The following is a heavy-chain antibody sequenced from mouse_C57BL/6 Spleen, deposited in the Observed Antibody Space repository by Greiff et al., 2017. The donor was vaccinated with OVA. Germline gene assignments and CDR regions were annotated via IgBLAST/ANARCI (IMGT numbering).Heavy chain of an antibody. D-gene: IGHD1-1*01. J-gene: IGHJ2*01. V-gene: IGHV1-50*01. CDR1: GYTFTSYW. Sequence: QVQLQQPGAELVKPGASVKLSCKASGYTFTSYWMQWVKQRPGQGLEWIGEIDPSDGYTNYNQKFKGKATLTVDTSSSTAYMQLSSLTSEDSAVYYCAAYGSRLYDLDYWGQGTTLTVSS. CDR2: IDPSDGYT. CDR3: AAYGSRLYDLDY.